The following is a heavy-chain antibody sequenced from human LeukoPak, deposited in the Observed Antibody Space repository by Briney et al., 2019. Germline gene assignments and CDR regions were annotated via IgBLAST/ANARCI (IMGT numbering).Heavy chain of an antibody. CDR2: IRSSGSTI. V-gene: IGHV3-48*04. Sequence: GGSLRLSCTASGFTFSGYSMNWVRQAPGKGLEWISYIRSSGSTIYYADSMKGRFTISRDNAKNSLYLQMNSLRAEDTAVCYCARMNYISSGWGAPFDYWGQGTLVTVSS. CDR1: GFTFSGYS. D-gene: IGHD1-7*01. J-gene: IGHJ4*02. CDR3: ARMNYISSGWGAPFDY.